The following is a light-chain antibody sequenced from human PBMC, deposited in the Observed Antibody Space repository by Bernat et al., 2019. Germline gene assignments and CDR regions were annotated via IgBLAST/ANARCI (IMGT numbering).Light chain of an antibody. CDR3: RSDAGNSTLYV. CDR1: SSDVGSYYL. CDR2: EVS. Sequence: QSALTQPASVSGSTGQSITISCTGTSSDVGSYYLVSWYQQHPGQAPKLMIYEVSKRPSGVSNRFSGAKSGNTASLTISGLQAEDEADYYCRSDAGNSTLYVFGTGTKLTVL. J-gene: IGLJ1*01. V-gene: IGLV2-23*02.